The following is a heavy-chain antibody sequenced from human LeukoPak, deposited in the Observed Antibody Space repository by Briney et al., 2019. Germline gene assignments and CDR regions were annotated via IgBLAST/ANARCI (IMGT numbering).Heavy chain of an antibody. D-gene: IGHD2-15*01. CDR1: GGSISSYY. CDR2: IYYSGST. J-gene: IGHJ4*02. Sequence: SETLSFTCTVSGGSISSYYWSWIRQPPGKGLEWIGYIYYSGSTNYNPSLKSRVTISVDTSKNQFSLKLSSVTAADTAVYYCAREGHSGPWGQETLVTVSS. CDR3: AREGHSGP. V-gene: IGHV4-59*01.